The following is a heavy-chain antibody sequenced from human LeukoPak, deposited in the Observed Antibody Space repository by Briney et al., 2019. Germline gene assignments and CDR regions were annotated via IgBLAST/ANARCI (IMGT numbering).Heavy chain of an antibody. D-gene: IGHD3/OR15-3a*01. CDR3: ARDQFSDWNYYYYMDV. J-gene: IGHJ6*03. Sequence: SETLSLTCTVSGGSISSGSYYWSWIRQPAGKGLEWIGRIYTSGSTNYNPSLKSRVTMSVDTSKNQFSLKLSSVTAADTAVYYCARDQFSDWNYYYYMDVWGKGTTVTVSS. V-gene: IGHV4-61*02. CDR1: GGSISSGSYY. CDR2: IYTSGST.